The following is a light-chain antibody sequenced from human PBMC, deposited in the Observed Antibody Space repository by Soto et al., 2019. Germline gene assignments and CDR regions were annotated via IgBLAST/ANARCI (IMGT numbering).Light chain of an antibody. V-gene: IGKV1-39*01. CDR3: QQSFNTVT. CDR2: AAS. J-gene: IGKJ4*01. Sequence: DIPMTQSPSSLSASVGDRVTITCRASQNINTFLNWYQHKPGRAPKLLIYAASTLQSGVPSRFSGSGSGTDFTLTISSLQHEDFATYFCQQSFNTVTFGGGTKVDIK. CDR1: QNINTF.